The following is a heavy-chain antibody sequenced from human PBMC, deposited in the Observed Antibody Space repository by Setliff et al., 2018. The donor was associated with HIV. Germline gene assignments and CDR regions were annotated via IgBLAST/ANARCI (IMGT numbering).Heavy chain of an antibody. CDR3: AKDRVSGWNNWFDP. V-gene: IGHV3-23*01. CDR2: ITASGPNT. CDR1: GFTFSTYG. Sequence: GGSLRLSCAASGFTFSTYGMSRVRQTPGKGLEWVSGITASGPNTYYTDSVKGRFTISRDNSKNTVYLQMNSLRSEDTAIYYCAKDRVSGWNNWFDPWGQGTLVTVSS. J-gene: IGHJ5*02. D-gene: IGHD6-19*01.